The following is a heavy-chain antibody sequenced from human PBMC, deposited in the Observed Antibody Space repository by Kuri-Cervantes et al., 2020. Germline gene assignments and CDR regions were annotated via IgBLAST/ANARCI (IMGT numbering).Heavy chain of an antibody. CDR2: IYPGDSDT. J-gene: IGHJ3*02. V-gene: IGHV5-51*01. Sequence: GESLKISCKGSGYSFTSYWIGWVRQMPGKGLEWMGIIYPGDSDTRYSPSFQGQVTISADKSTSTAYLQWSSLKASDTAMYYCARRGYGDYQWADAFDIWGQGTMVTVSS. CDR3: ARRGYGDYQWADAFDI. D-gene: IGHD4-17*01. CDR1: GYSFTSYW.